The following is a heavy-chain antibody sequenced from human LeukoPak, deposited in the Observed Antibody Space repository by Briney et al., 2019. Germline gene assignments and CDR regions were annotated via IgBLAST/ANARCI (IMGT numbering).Heavy chain of an antibody. Sequence: SGTLCLSCTVSGASISTYYWSWIRQSPGKGLEWMGYIHSSGSTNYTPSRKSRVTMSVDASKNQFSLRLSSVTAADTAVYYCARDRLQHGYGMDVWGQGTTVTVSS. J-gene: IGHJ6*02. D-gene: IGHD6-13*01. V-gene: IGHV4-59*01. CDR1: GASISTYY. CDR3: ARDRLQHGYGMDV. CDR2: IHSSGST.